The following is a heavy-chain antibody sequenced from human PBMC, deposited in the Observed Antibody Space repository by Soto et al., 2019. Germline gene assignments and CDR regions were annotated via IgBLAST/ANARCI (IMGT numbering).Heavy chain of an antibody. V-gene: IGHV3-64*01. CDR3: ARRAGGERNYYHYYMDV. J-gene: IGHJ6*03. CDR2: ISYDAINT. D-gene: IGHD3-10*01. CDR1: GFSLSNTA. Sequence: EVQLVESGGGLVQPGGSLRLSCAASGFSLSNTAMHWVRQAPGKGLEHVSAISYDAINTYYAKSVRGRCTISRDDSKNTLFLQMGGLRPEDMAVYYCARRAGGERNYYHYYMDVWGKGTTVTVSS.